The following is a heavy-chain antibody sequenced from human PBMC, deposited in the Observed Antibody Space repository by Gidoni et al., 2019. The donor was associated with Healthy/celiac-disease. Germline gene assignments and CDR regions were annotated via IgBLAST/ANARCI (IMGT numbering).Heavy chain of an antibody. Sequence: EVQLVESGGGLVQPVGSLKLSCAASGSTFSGSAMPWVRQASGKGLEWVGRIRSKANSYATAYAASVKGRFTISRDDSKNTAYLQMNSLKTEDTAVYYCTRRRTVTTGYGMDVWGQGTTVTVSS. D-gene: IGHD4-17*01. CDR2: IRSKANSYAT. CDR3: TRRRTVTTGYGMDV. J-gene: IGHJ6*02. CDR1: GSTFSGSA. V-gene: IGHV3-73*01.